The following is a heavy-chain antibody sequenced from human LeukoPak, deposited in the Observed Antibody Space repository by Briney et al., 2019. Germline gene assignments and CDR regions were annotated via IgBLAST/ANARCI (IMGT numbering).Heavy chain of an antibody. J-gene: IGHJ6*03. V-gene: IGHV1-2*02. D-gene: IGHD4-17*01. CDR1: GYTFTGYY. CDR2: INPNSGGT. Sequence: GASVKVSCKASGYTFTGYYMHWVRQAPGQGLEWMGWINPNSGGTNYAQKFQGRVTMTRDTSITTAYMELSRLTSDDTAVYYCARDPGSYGDYGDYYYYYMDVWGKGTTVTISS. CDR3: ARDPGSYGDYGDYYYYYMDV.